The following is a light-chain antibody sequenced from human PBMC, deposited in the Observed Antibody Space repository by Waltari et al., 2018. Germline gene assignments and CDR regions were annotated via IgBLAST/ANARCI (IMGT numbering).Light chain of an antibody. CDR2: SND. CDR3: AAWDDNLNGL. Sequence: QSVLTQAPSESGTPGQRVTISCSGRSSNIGKNSVTWYQQVPGTAPKLLIYSNDQRPSGLPDRFSGSKSGTSASLVISGLQAEDEADYYCAAWDDNLNGLFGGGTKLTVL. V-gene: IGLV1-44*01. J-gene: IGLJ3*02. CDR1: SSNIGKNS.